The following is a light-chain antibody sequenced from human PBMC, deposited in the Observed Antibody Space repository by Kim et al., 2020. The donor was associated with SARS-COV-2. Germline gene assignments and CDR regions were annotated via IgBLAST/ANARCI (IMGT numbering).Light chain of an antibody. J-gene: IGLJ1*01. CDR1: SSTIGAGYD. CDR3: QSYDSSLSGSGV. V-gene: IGLV1-40*01. CDR2: GNS. Sequence: VSTSCACSSSTIGAGYDVHCYQQLPGTAPTLLISGNSNRPSGVPDRFSGSYSATSASLAITGLQAEDAADYYCQSYDSSLSGSGVFGTGTKLTVL.